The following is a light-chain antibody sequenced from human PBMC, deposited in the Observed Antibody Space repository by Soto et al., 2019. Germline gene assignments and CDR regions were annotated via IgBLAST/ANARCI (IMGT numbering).Light chain of an antibody. CDR2: DND. CDR1: TSNIGNNY. CDR3: ATWDDSLSAGVV. Sequence: QSALTQPPSVSAAPGQKVTISCSGSTSNIGNNYVSWYQQLPGTAPKLLIFDNDKRPSGIPDRFSGSKSATSATLGITGLQTGDEADYYCATWDDSLSAGVVFGGGTKLTVL. V-gene: IGLV1-51*01. J-gene: IGLJ2*01.